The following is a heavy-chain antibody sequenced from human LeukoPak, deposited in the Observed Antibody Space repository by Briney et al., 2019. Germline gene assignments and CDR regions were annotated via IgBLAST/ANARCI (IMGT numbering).Heavy chain of an antibody. CDR3: AREDYCGGGSCYSGYFQH. D-gene: IGHD2-15*01. CDR2: IYYSGIT. CDR1: GGSISSYY. J-gene: IGHJ1*01. Sequence: SETLSLTRSVSGGSISSYYWSWIRQPPGKGLEWIGYIYYSGITDYNPSLRSRVTISVDTSKNQFSLKLSSVTAADTAVYYCAREDYCGGGSCYSGYFQHWGEGTLASVSS. V-gene: IGHV4-59*01.